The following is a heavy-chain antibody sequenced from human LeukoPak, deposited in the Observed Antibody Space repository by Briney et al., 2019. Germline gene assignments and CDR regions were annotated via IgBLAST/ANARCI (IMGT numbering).Heavy chain of an antibody. V-gene: IGHV3-30-3*01. D-gene: IGHD1-26*01. CDR2: ISYDGSNK. J-gene: IGHJ3*02. CDR3: ARSMSGSYISDAFDI. Sequence: GGSLRLSCAASGFTFSSYAMHWVRQAPGKGLEWVAVISYDGSNKYYADSVKGRFTISRDNSKNTLYLQMNSLRAEDTAVYYRARSMSGSYISDAFDIWGQGTMVTVSS. CDR1: GFTFSSYA.